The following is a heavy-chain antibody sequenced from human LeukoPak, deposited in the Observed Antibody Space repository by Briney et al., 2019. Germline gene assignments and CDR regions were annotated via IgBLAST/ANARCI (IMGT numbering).Heavy chain of an antibody. CDR1: GFTVTNAC. CDR2: IKSKTDSGTK. V-gene: IGHV3-15*01. J-gene: IGHJ4*02. D-gene: IGHD2-21*02. Sequence: RGSLRLSCAASGFTVTNACMSWVRQAPGKGLEWVGRIKSKTDSGTKDYTAPVKGRFTISRDDLKNTLYLQMNSLKTDDAAVYYCTTDREGGGDWGHFWGQGTLVTVSS. CDR3: TTDREGGGDWGHF.